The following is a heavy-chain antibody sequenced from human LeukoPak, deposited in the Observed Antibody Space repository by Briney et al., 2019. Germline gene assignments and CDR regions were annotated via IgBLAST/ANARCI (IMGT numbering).Heavy chain of an antibody. J-gene: IGHJ4*02. CDR3: AKAGPYYFDS. CDR1: YEKFTDNL. V-gene: IGHV3-23*01. Sequence: GFLRYSHVESYEKFTDNLTSGVRPAPGNGLDCVASISSYGGAIYYADSVKGRFAISRDNSRNTLYLQMNTLRAEDTAVYYCAKAGPYYFDSWGQGTLATVSS. CDR2: ISSYGGAI.